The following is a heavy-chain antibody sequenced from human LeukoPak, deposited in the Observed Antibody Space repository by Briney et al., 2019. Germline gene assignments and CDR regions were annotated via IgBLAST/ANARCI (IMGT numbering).Heavy chain of an antibody. Sequence: PGGSLRLSCAASGFTFSSYWMHWVRQAPGKGLVWVSCINSDGSSTSYADSVKGRFTISRDNAKNTLYLQMNSLRAEDTAVYYCARDLKVYQLLVGIDPWGQGTLVTVSS. CDR3: ARDLKVYQLLVGIDP. CDR2: INSDGSST. V-gene: IGHV3-74*01. CDR1: GFTFSSYW. D-gene: IGHD2-2*01. J-gene: IGHJ5*02.